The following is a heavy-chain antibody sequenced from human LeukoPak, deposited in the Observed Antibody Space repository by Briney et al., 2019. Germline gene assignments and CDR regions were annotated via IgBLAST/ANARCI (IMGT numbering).Heavy chain of an antibody. J-gene: IGHJ6*03. V-gene: IGHV5-51*01. Sequence: GESLKISCKASGYTFPSYWIVWVRQMPGKGLEWMGSIYPSDSDTRYSPSFQGQVTISADKSINTAYLQWSSLKASDTAMYFCARRDAYYFYMDVWGTGTTVTISS. CDR2: IYPSDSDT. CDR1: GYTFPSYW. CDR3: ARRDAYYFYMDV.